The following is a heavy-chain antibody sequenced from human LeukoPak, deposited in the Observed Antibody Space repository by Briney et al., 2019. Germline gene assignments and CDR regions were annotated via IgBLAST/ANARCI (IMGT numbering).Heavy chain of an antibody. Sequence: PGGSLRLSCAASGFTFSSYAMSWVRQAPGKGLEWVSAISGSGGSTYYADSVKGRFTISRDNSKNTLYLQMNSLRAENTAVYYCARPREMATIWAAFDIWGQGTMVTVSS. V-gene: IGHV3-23*01. D-gene: IGHD5-24*01. CDR2: ISGSGGST. CDR1: GFTFSSYA. J-gene: IGHJ3*02. CDR3: ARPREMATIWAAFDI.